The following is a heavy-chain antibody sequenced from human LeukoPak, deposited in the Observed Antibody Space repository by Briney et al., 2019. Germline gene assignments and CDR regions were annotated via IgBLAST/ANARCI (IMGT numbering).Heavy chain of an antibody. J-gene: IGHJ4*02. CDR3: AAAVNTGRAEHY. CDR1: GFTFSSYA. Sequence: GGSLRLSCAASGFTFSSYAMTWVRQAPGKGLEWVSSINNSGTDTYYKDSVKGRFTISRDNSKNTLFLHIDSLSAEDTAVYYCAAAVNTGRAEHYWGQGTLVTVSS. V-gene: IGHV3-23*01. D-gene: IGHD4-17*01. CDR2: INNSGTDT.